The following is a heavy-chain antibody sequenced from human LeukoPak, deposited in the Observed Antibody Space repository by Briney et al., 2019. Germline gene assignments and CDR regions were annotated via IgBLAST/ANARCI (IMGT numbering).Heavy chain of an antibody. V-gene: IGHV3-9*01. D-gene: IGHD3-9*01. CDR2: ISWNSGSI. CDR1: GFTFSSYA. J-gene: IGHJ4*02. CDR3: AKDINYDILTGYYPH. Sequence: GGSLRLSCAASGFTFSSYAMSWVRQAPGKGLEWVSGISWNSGSICYADSVKGRFTISRDNAKNSLYLQMNSLRAEDTALYYCAKDINYDILTGYYPHWGQGTLVTVSS.